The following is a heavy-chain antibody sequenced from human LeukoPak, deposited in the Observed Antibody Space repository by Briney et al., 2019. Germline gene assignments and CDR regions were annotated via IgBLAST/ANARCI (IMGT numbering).Heavy chain of an antibody. CDR3: AKSPNYYDSSGYWGPLYFDY. V-gene: IGHV3-7*03. CDR1: GFTFSSYW. J-gene: IGHJ4*02. CDR2: IKQDGSEK. D-gene: IGHD3-22*01. Sequence: PGGSLRLSCAASGFTFSSYWMSWVRQALGKGLEWVANIKQDGSEKYYVDSVKGRFTISRDNSKNTLYLQMNSLRAEDTAVYYCAKSPNYYDSSGYWGPLYFDYRGQGTLVTVSS.